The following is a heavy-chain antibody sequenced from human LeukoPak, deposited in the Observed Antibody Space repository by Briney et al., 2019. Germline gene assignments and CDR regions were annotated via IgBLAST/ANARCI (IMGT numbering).Heavy chain of an antibody. CDR1: GGSVSSGDYY. V-gene: IGHV4-30-4*01. J-gene: IGHJ2*01. CDR3: ASHYYVSSGHYRYLDL. CDR2: IYYSGSA. Sequence: SQTLSLTCTVSGGSVSSGDYYWSWIRQPPGKGLEWIGYIYYSGSAYSNPSLKSRVTISVDTSKNQFSLKLSSVTAADTAVYYCASHYYVSSGHYRYLDLWGRGTLVTVSS. D-gene: IGHD3-22*01.